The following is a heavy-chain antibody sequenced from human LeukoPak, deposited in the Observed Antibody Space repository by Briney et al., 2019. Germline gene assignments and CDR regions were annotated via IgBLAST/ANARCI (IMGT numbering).Heavy chain of an antibody. D-gene: IGHD6-13*01. J-gene: IGHJ6*02. CDR1: GYTFTGYY. V-gene: IGHV1-2*02. Sequence: ASVKVSCKASGYTFTGYYMHWVRQAPGQGLEWMGWINPNSGGTNYAQKFQGRVTMTRDTSISTAYMELSRLRSDDTAVYYCARDIKTSRTDIAAAGTGYYYYGMDVWGQGTTVTVSS. CDR2: INPNSGGT. CDR3: ARDIKTSRTDIAAAGTGYYYYGMDV.